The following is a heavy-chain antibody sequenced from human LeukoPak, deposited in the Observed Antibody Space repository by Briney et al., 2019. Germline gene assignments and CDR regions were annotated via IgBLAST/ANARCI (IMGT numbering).Heavy chain of an antibody. Sequence: PGGSLRLSCAASGFTVSSNYMSWVRQAPGKGLEWVSVIYSGGSTNYADSVKGRFIISRDNSKNTLYLQMNSVRAEDTAVYYCARLWFGESNWFDPWGQGTLVTVSS. CDR2: IYSGGST. CDR3: ARLWFGESNWFDP. J-gene: IGHJ5*02. D-gene: IGHD3-10*01. V-gene: IGHV3-53*01. CDR1: GFTVSSNY.